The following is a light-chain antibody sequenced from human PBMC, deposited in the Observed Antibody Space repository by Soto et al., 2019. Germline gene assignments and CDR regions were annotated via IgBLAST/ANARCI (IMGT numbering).Light chain of an antibody. Sequence: EIVLTQPPGTLSLSPGERATLSCRASQSVSSSYLAWYQQKPGQAPRLLIYGASSRATGIPDRFSGSGSGTDFTLTISRLEPEDFAVYYWQQYGSSPRTFGQGTKVDI. CDR3: QQYGSSPRT. J-gene: IGKJ1*01. V-gene: IGKV3-20*01. CDR2: GAS. CDR1: QSVSSSY.